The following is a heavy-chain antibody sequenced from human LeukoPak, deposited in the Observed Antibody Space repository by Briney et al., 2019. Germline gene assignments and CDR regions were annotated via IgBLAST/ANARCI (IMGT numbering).Heavy chain of an antibody. J-gene: IGHJ4*02. CDR2: IYYSGST. CDR1: GGSISSSSYY. CDR3: ARVSGGSGSYYISYYFDY. D-gene: IGHD3-10*01. Sequence: PSETLSLTCTVSGGSISSSSYYWGWIRQPPGKGLEWIGSIYYSGSTNYNPSLKSRVTISVDTSKNQFSLKLSSVTAADTAVYYCARVSGGSGSYYISYYFDYWGQGTLVTVSS. V-gene: IGHV4-39*07.